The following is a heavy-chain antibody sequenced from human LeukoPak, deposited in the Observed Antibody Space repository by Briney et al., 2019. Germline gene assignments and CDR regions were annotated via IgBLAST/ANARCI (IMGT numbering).Heavy chain of an antibody. Sequence: PGGSLRLSCAASGFTFSSYAMSWVRQAPGKGLEWVSAISGTGGSTYYADSVKGRFTISRDNSKNTLYLQMNSLRAEDTAVYYCAKDQLTTEYYYGMDVWGQGTTVTVSS. CDR2: ISGTGGST. D-gene: IGHD3-3*01. CDR1: GFTFSSYA. CDR3: AKDQLTTEYYYGMDV. J-gene: IGHJ6*02. V-gene: IGHV3-23*01.